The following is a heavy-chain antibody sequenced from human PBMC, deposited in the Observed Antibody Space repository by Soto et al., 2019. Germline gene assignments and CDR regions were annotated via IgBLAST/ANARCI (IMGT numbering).Heavy chain of an antibody. Sequence: QVQLVESGGGLVKPGGSLRLSCAASGFIFSDYYMTWIRQAPGQGLEWVSSISGSGNTIYYADSVRGRFTISRDNAKNSLFLQMNSLRAEDTAVFFCAKDAPAATIETSYSFDIWGRGTMVTVSS. V-gene: IGHV3-11*01. J-gene: IGHJ3*02. D-gene: IGHD2-2*01. CDR3: AKDAPAATIETSYSFDI. CDR2: ISGSGNTI. CDR1: GFIFSDYY.